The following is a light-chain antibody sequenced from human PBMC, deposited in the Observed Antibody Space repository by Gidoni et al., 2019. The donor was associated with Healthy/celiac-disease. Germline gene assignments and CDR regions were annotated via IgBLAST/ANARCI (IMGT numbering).Light chain of an antibody. V-gene: IGKV3-20*01. CDR2: GAS. J-gene: IGKJ1*01. CDR1: QSVSSSY. CDR3: QQYGSSPRT. Sequence: DIVLPQSPGTLSLSPGERATLSCRASQSVSSSYLAWYQQKPGQAPRLLIYGASSRATGIPDRFSGSGSGTDFTLTISRLDPEDFAVYYCQQYGSSPRTFGQGTKVEIK.